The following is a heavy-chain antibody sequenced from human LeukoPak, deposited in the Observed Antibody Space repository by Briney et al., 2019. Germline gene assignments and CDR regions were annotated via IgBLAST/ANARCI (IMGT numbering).Heavy chain of an antibody. CDR2: ISSSGSII. V-gene: IGHV3-48*03. D-gene: IGHD6-19*01. J-gene: IGHJ5*02. CDR3: ARESVDSSGWYQWYNWFDP. Sequence: GGSLRLSCAASGFSFSIYEMNWVRQAPGKGLEWVSYISSSGSIILYADSVKGRFTISRDNAKNSLYLQMNSLRAEDTAVYYCARESVDSSGWYQWYNWFDPWGQGTLVTVSS. CDR1: GFSFSIYE.